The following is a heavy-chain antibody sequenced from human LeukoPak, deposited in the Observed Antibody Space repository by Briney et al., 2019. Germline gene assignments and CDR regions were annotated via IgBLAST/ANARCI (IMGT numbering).Heavy chain of an antibody. CDR3: ARQFFGITMVRGVINSCFDY. J-gene: IGHJ4*02. CDR2: IYYSGST. CDR1: VGSISSSSYY. Sequence: PSETLSLTCTVSVGSISSSSYYWGWIRQPPGKGLEWIGSIYYSGSTYYSPSLKSRVTISVDTSKNQFSLKLSSVTAADTAVYYCARQFFGITMVRGVINSCFDYWGQGTLVTVSS. D-gene: IGHD3-10*01. V-gene: IGHV4-39*01.